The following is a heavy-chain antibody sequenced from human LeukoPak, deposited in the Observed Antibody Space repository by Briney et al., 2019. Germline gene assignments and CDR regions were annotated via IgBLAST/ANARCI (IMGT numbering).Heavy chain of an antibody. D-gene: IGHD6-6*01. Sequence: GGSLRLSCAASGFTFSTYEMNWVRQAPGRGLEWVSYITSSSTIYYADSVKGRFTISRDNAKNSLYLQMNSLRAEDTAVYFCARDHCSSSFFDYWGRGTLVTVSS. J-gene: IGHJ4*02. CDR3: ARDHCSSSFFDY. V-gene: IGHV3-48*03. CDR1: GFTFSTYE. CDR2: ITSSSTI.